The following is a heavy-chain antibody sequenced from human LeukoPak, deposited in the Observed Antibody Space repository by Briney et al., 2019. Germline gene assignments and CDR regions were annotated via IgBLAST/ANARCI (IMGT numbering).Heavy chain of an antibody. V-gene: IGHV1-18*01. CDR1: GYTFTSYG. J-gene: IGHJ4*02. D-gene: IGHD2-2*02. Sequence: ASVKVSCKTSGYTFTSYGISWLRQAPGQGLEWMGWINTYNVNTNYAQKVQGRVTMTTDTSTSTVYMELRSLRSDDTAVYFCARDIPIGCRSTSCYTAFDYWGQGTLVTVSS. CDR3: ARDIPIGCRSTSCYTAFDY. CDR2: INTYNVNT.